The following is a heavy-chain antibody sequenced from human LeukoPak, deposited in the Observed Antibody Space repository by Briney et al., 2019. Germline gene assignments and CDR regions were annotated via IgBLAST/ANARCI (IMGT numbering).Heavy chain of an antibody. Sequence: SVKVSCKASGGTFSSYAISWVRQAPGQGLEWMGGIIPIFGTANYAQKFQGRVTITADAATSTAYMELRSLRSEDAAVYYCAINVDTAMVLFDYWRQGTLVSVCS. D-gene: IGHD5-18*01. CDR2: IIPIFGTA. CDR1: GGTFSSYA. J-gene: IGHJ4*02. V-gene: IGHV1-69*01. CDR3: AINVDTAMVLFDY.